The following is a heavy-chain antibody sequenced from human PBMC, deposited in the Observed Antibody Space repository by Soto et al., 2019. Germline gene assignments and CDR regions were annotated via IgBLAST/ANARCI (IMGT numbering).Heavy chain of an antibody. CDR2: IKQDGSEK. J-gene: IGHJ4*02. Sequence: GGSLRLSCAASGFTFSSYWMSWVRQAPGKGLEWVANIKQDGSEKYYVDSMKGRFTISRDNAKNSLYLQMNSLRAEDTAVYYCARDPPTFGGVIVDYWGQGTLVTVSS. V-gene: IGHV3-7*05. CDR1: GFTFSSYW. D-gene: IGHD3-16*02. CDR3: ARDPPTFGGVIVDY.